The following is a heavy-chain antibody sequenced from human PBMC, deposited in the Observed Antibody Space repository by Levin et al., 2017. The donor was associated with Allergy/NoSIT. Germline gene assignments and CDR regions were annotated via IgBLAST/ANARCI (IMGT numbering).Heavy chain of an antibody. V-gene: IGHV4-59*08. CDR3: ARHENLSGEYRFDY. CDR2: IYYSGST. D-gene: IGHD7-27*01. J-gene: IGHJ4*02. Sequence: PSETLSLTCTVSGGSISSYYWSWIRQPPGKGLEWIGFIYYSGSTTYNPSLKSRVTLSVDTSKNQFSLKLTSVTAADTAVYYCARHENLSGEYRFDYWGQGTLVTVSS. CDR1: GGSISSYY.